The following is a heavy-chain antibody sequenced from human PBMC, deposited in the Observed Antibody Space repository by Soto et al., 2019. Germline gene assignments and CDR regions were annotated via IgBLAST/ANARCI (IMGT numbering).Heavy chain of an antibody. D-gene: IGHD6-19*01. CDR1: GFTVSSNY. CDR3: ARVGYSSGWYRGWFDP. Sequence: EVQLVESGGGLIQPGGSLRLSCAASGFTVSSNYMSWVRQAPGKGLEWVSVIYSGGSTYYADSVKGRFTISRDNSKNTLYLQRNSRRAEDTAVYYCARVGYSSGWYRGWFDPWGQGTLVTVSS. J-gene: IGHJ5*02. CDR2: IYSGGST. V-gene: IGHV3-53*01.